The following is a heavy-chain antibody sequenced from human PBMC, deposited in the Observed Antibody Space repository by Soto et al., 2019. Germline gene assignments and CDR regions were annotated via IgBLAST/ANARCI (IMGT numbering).Heavy chain of an antibody. D-gene: IGHD3-22*01. J-gene: IGHJ4*02. CDR3: AKYRDSSGYYLFDY. Sequence: HPGGSLRLSCAASGFTFSSYAMSWVRQAPGKGLEWVSAISGSGGSTYYADSVKGRFTISRDNSKNTLYLQMNSLRAEDTAVYYCAKYRDSSGYYLFDYWGQGTLVTVSS. V-gene: IGHV3-23*01. CDR1: GFTFSSYA. CDR2: ISGSGGST.